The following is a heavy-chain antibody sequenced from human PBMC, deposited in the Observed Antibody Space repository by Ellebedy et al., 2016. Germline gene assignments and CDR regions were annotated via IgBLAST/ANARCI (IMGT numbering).Heavy chain of an antibody. CDR3: SRDRYNGYDLNWFDP. CDR2: LNPDSGDT. Sequence: ASVKVSXXASGYTFTDYYMHWVRQAPGQGLEWMGWLNPDSGDTNYAQKFQGRVTMTRDTSISTAYMELSRLKSDDTAVYYCSRDRYNGYDLNWFDPWGQGTLVIVSS. CDR1: GYTFTDYY. D-gene: IGHD5-12*01. J-gene: IGHJ5*02. V-gene: IGHV1-2*02.